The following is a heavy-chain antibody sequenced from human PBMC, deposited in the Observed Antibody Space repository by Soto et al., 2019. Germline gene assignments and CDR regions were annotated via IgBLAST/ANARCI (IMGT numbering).Heavy chain of an antibody. J-gene: IGHJ4*02. Sequence: PGGSLRLSCAASTLRFSRYLMSWVRQAPGKGLEWVGRSRDKPQGYSTAYAASVKGRFTTSRDESKNSAYLQMNSLKTEDTAVYYCVRATYFSDSSGYTRCLDYWGQGTLVTVSS. CDR3: VRATYFSDSSGYTRCLDY. CDR1: TLRFSRYL. CDR2: SRDKPQGYST. D-gene: IGHD3-22*01. V-gene: IGHV3-72*01.